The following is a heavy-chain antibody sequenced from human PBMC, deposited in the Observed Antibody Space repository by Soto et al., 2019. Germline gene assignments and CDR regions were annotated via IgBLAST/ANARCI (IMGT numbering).Heavy chain of an antibody. Sequence: GGSLRLSCAASGFTFSSYAMSWVRQAPGKGLEWVSAISGSGGSTYYADSVKGRFTISRDNSKNTLYLQMNSLRAEDTAVDYCAKVGNYDILTGYYLPDYYYYYYMDVWGKGTTVTVSS. CDR3: AKVGNYDILTGYYLPDYYYYYYMDV. CDR1: GFTFSSYA. J-gene: IGHJ6*03. V-gene: IGHV3-23*01. CDR2: ISGSGGST. D-gene: IGHD3-9*01.